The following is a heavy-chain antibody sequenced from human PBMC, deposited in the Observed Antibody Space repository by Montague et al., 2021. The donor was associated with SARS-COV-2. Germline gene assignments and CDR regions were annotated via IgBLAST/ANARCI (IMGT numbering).Heavy chain of an antibody. CDR3: ARVGRAGYDILTGYYYYGMDA. Sequence: SETLSLTCTVSGGSISSYYWSRTRRPAGKGLEWIGRIYTSGSTNYNPSLKSRVTMSVDTSKNQFSLKLSSVTAADTAVYYCARVGRAGYDILTGYYYYGMDAWGQGTTVTVSS. D-gene: IGHD3-9*01. CDR1: GGSISSYY. J-gene: IGHJ6*02. CDR2: IYTSGST. V-gene: IGHV4-4*07.